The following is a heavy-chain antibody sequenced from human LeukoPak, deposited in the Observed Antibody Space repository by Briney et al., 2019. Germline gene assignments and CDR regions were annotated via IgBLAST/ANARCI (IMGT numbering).Heavy chain of an antibody. V-gene: IGHV3-33*01. D-gene: IGHD6-19*01. Sequence: PGGSLRLSCAASGFTFSSYGMHWVRQAPGKGLEWVAVIWYDGSNKYYADSVKGRFTISRDNSKNTLYLQMNSLRAEDTAVYYCARDMEVAGISIDYWGQGTLVTVSS. CDR1: GFTFSSYG. CDR3: ARDMEVAGISIDY. J-gene: IGHJ4*02. CDR2: IWYDGSNK.